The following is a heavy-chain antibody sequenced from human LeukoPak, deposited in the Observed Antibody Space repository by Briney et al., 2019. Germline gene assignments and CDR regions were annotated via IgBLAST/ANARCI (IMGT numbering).Heavy chain of an antibody. CDR2: VNPNSGNT. CDR1: GYSFITYD. Sequence: ASVKVSCKASGYSFITYDINWVRQATGQGLEWMGWVNPNSGNTRYAQKFQGRVTMTRNTSISTAYMELSSLRSEDTAVYYCAKNYDFLTGYANWGQGTLVTVSS. V-gene: IGHV1-8*01. D-gene: IGHD3-9*01. J-gene: IGHJ4*02. CDR3: AKNYDFLTGYAN.